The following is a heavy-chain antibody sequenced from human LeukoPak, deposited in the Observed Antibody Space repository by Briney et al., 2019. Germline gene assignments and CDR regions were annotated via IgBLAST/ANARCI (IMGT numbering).Heavy chain of an antibody. CDR3: ARGFRRGYSYGYNFDY. J-gene: IGHJ4*02. Sequence: GRSLRLSCAASGFTFSDYYISSIRQAPGKGLGWGSYIGSSGSTIYYADSVKGRFTISRANARNSMYLQMNSLRAEDTAVSYCARGFRRGYSYGYNFDYWGQGTLVTVSS. V-gene: IGHV3-11*04. D-gene: IGHD5-18*01. CDR2: IGSSGSTI. CDR1: GFTFSDYY.